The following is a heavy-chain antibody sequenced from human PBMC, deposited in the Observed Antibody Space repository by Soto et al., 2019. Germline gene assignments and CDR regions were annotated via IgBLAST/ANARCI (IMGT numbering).Heavy chain of an antibody. J-gene: IGHJ6*02. Sequence: GGSLRLSCAASGFTFSITYMNWVRRAPGKGLEWVGRTKSKTDGETTDYGAPVKGRFTISRDDSENTLYLQMDSLKTEDTAVYYCTTLGHYYDTSPLDVWGQGTTVTVSS. CDR1: GFTFSITY. D-gene: IGHD3-22*01. CDR3: TTLGHYYDTSPLDV. CDR2: TKSKTDGETT. V-gene: IGHV3-15*07.